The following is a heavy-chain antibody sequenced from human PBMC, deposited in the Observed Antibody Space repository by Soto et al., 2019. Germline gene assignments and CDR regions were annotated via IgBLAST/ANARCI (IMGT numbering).Heavy chain of an antibody. CDR2: IYASDSDT. Sequence: GESLKISCKGSGYTFISYSIGWVRQMPGKGLEWMGIIYASDSDTRYSPSFQGQVTISVDKSISTAYLQWSSLKASDTAIYYCASAMKYSYGYLWGQGTLVTVS. V-gene: IGHV5-51*01. CDR1: GYTFISYS. J-gene: IGHJ4*02. CDR3: ASAMKYSYGYL. D-gene: IGHD5-18*01.